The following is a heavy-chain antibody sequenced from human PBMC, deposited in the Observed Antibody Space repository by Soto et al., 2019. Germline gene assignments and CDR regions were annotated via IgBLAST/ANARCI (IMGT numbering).Heavy chain of an antibody. J-gene: IGHJ4*02. V-gene: IGHV4-59*01. CDR2: IYFSGFT. Sequence: SETLSLTCTVSGGSISNYYWNWFRQPPGEGLEWIGYIYFSGFTNYNPSLKSRVAISLDMSRFQFSPKLASVTAADTAVYYCATAPTGRYWGFFDSWGRGTLVTVSS. D-gene: IGHD2-8*02. CDR3: ATAPTGRYWGFFDS. CDR1: GGSISNYY.